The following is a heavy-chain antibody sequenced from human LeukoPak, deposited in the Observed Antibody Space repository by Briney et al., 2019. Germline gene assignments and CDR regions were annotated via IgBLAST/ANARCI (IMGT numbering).Heavy chain of an antibody. CDR1: GFTFSSFG. D-gene: IGHD3-10*01. J-gene: IGHJ5*02. Sequence: GGSLRLSCAASGFTFSSFGVNWVRQAPGKGLEWVSSITSSSYIYYADSVKGRFTISRDNAKNSLFLQMNSLRAEDTAVYYCASQLWFGEPNWFDPWGQGTLVTVSS. V-gene: IGHV3-21*01. CDR2: ITSSSYI. CDR3: ASQLWFGEPNWFDP.